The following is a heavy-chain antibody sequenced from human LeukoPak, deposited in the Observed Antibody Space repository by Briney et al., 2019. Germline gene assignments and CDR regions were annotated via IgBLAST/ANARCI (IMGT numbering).Heavy chain of an antibody. D-gene: IGHD5-18*01. CDR1: GYTFINHW. J-gene: IGHJ4*02. CDR2: INPTGTAT. CDR3: AREIGPIQLHLWGSAFDY. Sequence: ASVKVSCRASGYTFINHWMHWVRQAPGQGLEWVGLINPTGTATLYAQKFQGRITLTRDMSATTDYMELSSLTSEDTAVYYCAREIGPIQLHLWGSAFDYWGQGTLVTVSS. V-gene: IGHV1-46*01.